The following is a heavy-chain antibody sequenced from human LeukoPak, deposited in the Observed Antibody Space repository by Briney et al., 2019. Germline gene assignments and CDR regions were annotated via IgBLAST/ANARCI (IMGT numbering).Heavy chain of an antibody. D-gene: IGHD5-18*01. CDR3: ARAYSYGYTPTWDYYYYGMDV. CDR2: ISAYNGNT. J-gene: IGHJ6*02. Sequence: ASVKVSCKASGYTFTSYGISWVRQAPGQGLEWMGWISAYNGNTNYAQKLQGRVTMTTDTSTSTAYMELRSLRSDDTAVYYCARAYSYGYTPTWDYYYYGMDVWGQGTTVTVSS. CDR1: GYTFTSYG. V-gene: IGHV1-18*01.